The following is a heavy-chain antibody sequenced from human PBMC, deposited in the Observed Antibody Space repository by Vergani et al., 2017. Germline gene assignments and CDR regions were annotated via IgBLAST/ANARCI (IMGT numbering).Heavy chain of an antibody. CDR3: AKHFRGWGIDY. CDR2: IKSDGSIT. J-gene: IGHJ4*02. Sequence: EVQLVESGGGLIHPGGSLRLSCEGSGFSFSGYWMHWVRQSPEKGLVWVSRIKSDGSITNYADSVKGRFTISRDNAKNTLYLEMNSLRTDDTATYYCAKHFRGWGIDYWGQGTQVIVSS. V-gene: IGHV3-74*01. D-gene: IGHD3-16*01. CDR1: GFSFSGYW.